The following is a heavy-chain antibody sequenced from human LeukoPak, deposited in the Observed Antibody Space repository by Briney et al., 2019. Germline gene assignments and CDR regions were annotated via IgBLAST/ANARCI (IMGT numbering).Heavy chain of an antibody. J-gene: IGHJ6*04. CDR1: GFTFSSYS. CDR3: AELGITMIGGV. D-gene: IGHD3-10*02. CDR2: ISSSGSTI. Sequence: GGSRRLSCAASGFTFSSYSMNWVRQAAGKGREWVSYISSSGSTIYYADSVKGRFTISRDNAKNSLYLQMNSLRAEDTAVYYCAELGITMIGGVWGKGTTVTISS. V-gene: IGHV3-48*04.